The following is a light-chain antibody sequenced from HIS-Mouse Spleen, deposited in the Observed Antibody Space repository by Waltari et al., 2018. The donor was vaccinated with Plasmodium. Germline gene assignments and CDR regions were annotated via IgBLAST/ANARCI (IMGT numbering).Light chain of an antibody. CDR3: SSYTSSSTLNYV. J-gene: IGLJ1*01. V-gene: IGLV2-14*02. Sequence: QSALTQPASVSGSPGQSITISCTGTRSDVGSYNLVSWYQQHPGKAPKLMIYEGSKRPSGVSNRFSGSKSGNTASLTISGLQAEDEADYYCSSYTSSSTLNYVFGTGTKVTVL. CDR2: EGS. CDR1: RSDVGSYNL.